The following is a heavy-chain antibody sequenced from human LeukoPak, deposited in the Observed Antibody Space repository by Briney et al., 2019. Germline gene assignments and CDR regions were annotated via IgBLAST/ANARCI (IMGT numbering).Heavy chain of an antibody. CDR1: GGSISSYY. CDR2: INHSGST. V-gene: IGHV4-34*01. CDR3: ARGRSVLWFGELFGY. Sequence: TLSLTCTVSGGSISSYYWSWIRQPPGKGLEWIGEINHSGSTNYNPSLKSRVTISVDTSKNQFSLKLSSVTAADTAVYYCARGRSVLWFGELFGYWGQGTLVTVSS. J-gene: IGHJ4*02. D-gene: IGHD3-10*01.